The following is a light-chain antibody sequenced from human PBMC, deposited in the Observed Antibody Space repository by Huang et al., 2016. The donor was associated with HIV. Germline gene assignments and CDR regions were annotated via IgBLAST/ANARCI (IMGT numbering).Light chain of an antibody. J-gene: IGKJ2*01. V-gene: IGKV1-39*01. CDR1: QNISRY. CDR2: AAI. CDR3: QQSDRTPRT. Sequence: DIQMTQSPSSLFAFIGDRVIISCRASQNISRYLNWYQQKPVKAPKLLIYAAISLQGGVPSTFSGSGSGTDFTLTITNLQPEDSATYYCQQSDRTPRTFGQGTKLEIK.